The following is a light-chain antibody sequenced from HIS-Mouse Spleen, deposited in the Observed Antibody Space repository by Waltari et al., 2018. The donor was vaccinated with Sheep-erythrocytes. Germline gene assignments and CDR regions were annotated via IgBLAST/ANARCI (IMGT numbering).Light chain of an antibody. J-gene: IGKJ2*01. V-gene: IGKV2-28*01. CDR1: QSLLHSNGYNY. CDR2: LGS. CDR3: MQALQTPVSLNGYT. Sequence: DIVMTQSPLSLPVTPGEPASISCRSSQSLLHSNGYNYLDWYLQKPWQSPQLLIYLGSNRASGVPDRFSGRGSGTDFTLKISRVEAEDVGVYYCMQALQTPVSLNGYTFGQGTKLEIK.